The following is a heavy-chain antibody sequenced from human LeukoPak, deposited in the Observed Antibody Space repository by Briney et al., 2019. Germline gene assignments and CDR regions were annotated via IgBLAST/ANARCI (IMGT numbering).Heavy chain of an antibody. CDR1: GFTFSSYA. D-gene: IGHD2-2*01. Sequence: GGSLRLSCAASGFTFSSYAMGWVRQAPGKGLEWVSAISGTGNRTYYADSVKGRFTISRDNSKNTLYLQMDSLRAEDTAVYYCARPRGCSSNRCNNFDYWGQGALVTVSS. CDR3: ARPRGCSSNRCNNFDY. V-gene: IGHV3-23*01. J-gene: IGHJ4*02. CDR2: ISGTGNRT.